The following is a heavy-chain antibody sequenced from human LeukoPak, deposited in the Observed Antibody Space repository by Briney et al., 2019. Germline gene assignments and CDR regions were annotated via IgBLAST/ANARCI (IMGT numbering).Heavy chain of an antibody. J-gene: IGHJ4*02. CDR1: GGSFSGYY. V-gene: IGHV4-34*01. Sequence: SETLSLTCAVYGGSFSGYYWSWIRQPPGKGLEWIGEINHSGSTNYNPSLKSRVTISVDTSKSQFSLKLSSVTAADTAVYYCARGRHHTAMVPPAVPYYFDYWGRGTLVTVSS. CDR2: INHSGST. CDR3: ARGRHHTAMVPPAVPYYFDY. D-gene: IGHD5-18*01.